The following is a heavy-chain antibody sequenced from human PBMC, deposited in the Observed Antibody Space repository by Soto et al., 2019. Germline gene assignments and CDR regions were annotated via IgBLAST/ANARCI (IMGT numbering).Heavy chain of an antibody. V-gene: IGHV3-21*06. CDR1: GLSFSTHS. J-gene: IGHJ6*02. CDR2: ISSSSYYI. CDR3: ARNRDPSSKTHGMDV. Sequence: GGSLRLSCTPSGLSFSTHSMNWVRQAPGKGLEWVSSISSSSYYIYYADSVKGRFTISRDNAKNTPFLQMNSLRADDTAVYYCARNRDPSSKTHGMDVWGQGTTVTVS.